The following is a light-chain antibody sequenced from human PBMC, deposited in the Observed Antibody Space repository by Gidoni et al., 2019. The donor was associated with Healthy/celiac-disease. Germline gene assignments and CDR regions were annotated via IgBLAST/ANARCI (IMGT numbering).Light chain of an antibody. CDR3: QQYGSSPLT. J-gene: IGKJ1*01. V-gene: IGKV3-20*01. Sequence: EIVLTQSPGTLSLSPGERATLSCRASQSVSSSYLAWYQQKPGPAPRLLIYGASSRATGIPDRCSGSGSGTDFTLTSSRLEPEDVAVYYCQQYGSSPLTFGQGTKVEIK. CDR1: QSVSSSY. CDR2: GAS.